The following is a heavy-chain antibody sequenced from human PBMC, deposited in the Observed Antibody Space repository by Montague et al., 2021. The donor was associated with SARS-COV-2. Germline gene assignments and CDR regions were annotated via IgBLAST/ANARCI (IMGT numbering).Heavy chain of an antibody. CDR1: GDSVSRNSAT. D-gene: IGHD1-1*01. CDR2: TYYRSKWYN. Sequence: CAISGDSVSRNSATWSWVRQSPSRGLEWLGRTYYRSKWYNDYAVSVRGRVTINPDTSKNQFSLQLNSVTPEDTAIYYCTSGREGNYNVMDVRGQGTTVTVSS. J-gene: IGHJ6*02. V-gene: IGHV6-1*01. CDR3: TSGREGNYNVMDV.